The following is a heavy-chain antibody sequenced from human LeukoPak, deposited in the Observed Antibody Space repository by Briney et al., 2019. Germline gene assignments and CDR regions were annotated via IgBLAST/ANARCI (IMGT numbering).Heavy chain of an antibody. D-gene: IGHD3-3*01. V-gene: IGHV3-7*03. CDR2: IKQDGSEK. J-gene: IGHJ4*02. Sequence: PGGSLRLSCAASGFTFNNYWMSWVRQAPGKGLEWVANIKQDGSEKDYVDYVKGRFTISRDIAKNTLYLQMNSLRAEDTATYYCVKDGLQSSEWSPPLNCWGQGTLVTVSS. CDR1: GFTFNNYW. CDR3: VKDGLQSSEWSPPLNC.